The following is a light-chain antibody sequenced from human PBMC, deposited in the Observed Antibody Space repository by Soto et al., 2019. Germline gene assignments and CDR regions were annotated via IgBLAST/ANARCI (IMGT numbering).Light chain of an antibody. CDR2: GAS. Sequence: EIVLTQFPDTLSLSPGERATLSCRASQSVSSSSLAWYQQKRGQAPRLLIHGASSRATGIPERFSGSGSGTDFTLTISRLEPEDYAGYYCQQYGGSPRTFGQGTKVEVK. J-gene: IGKJ1*01. CDR1: QSVSSSS. V-gene: IGKV3-20*01. CDR3: QQYGGSPRT.